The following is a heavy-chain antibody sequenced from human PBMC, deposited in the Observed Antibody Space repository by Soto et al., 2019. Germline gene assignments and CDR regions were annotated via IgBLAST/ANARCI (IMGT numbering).Heavy chain of an antibody. D-gene: IGHD5-18*01. CDR2: IFHVGNT. V-gene: IGHV4-4*02. Sequence: QVQLQESGPGLVKPSGTLSLTCAVSGGSISSRDWWIWVRQPPGKGLEWIGEIFHVGNTNYNPSLKSRITISIDKSRTQSALRLRSVTAADTAVYYCAGGYGYYSAEYLENWGQGTLVSVSS. J-gene: IGHJ1*01. CDR3: AGGYGYYSAEYLEN. CDR1: GGSISSRDW.